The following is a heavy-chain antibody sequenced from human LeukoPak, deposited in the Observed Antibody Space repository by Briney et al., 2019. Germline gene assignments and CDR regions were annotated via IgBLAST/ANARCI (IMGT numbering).Heavy chain of an antibody. D-gene: IGHD3-10*01. Sequence: AASVKVSCKASGYTFTGYYMHWVRQAPGQGLEWMGWINPNSGGTSYAQKFQGWVTMTRDTSISTAYMELSRLRSDDTAVYYCARGYYGSGSYGENAFDIWGQGTMVTVSS. CDR2: INPNSGGT. CDR3: ARGYYGSGSYGENAFDI. J-gene: IGHJ3*02. CDR1: GYTFTGYY. V-gene: IGHV1-2*04.